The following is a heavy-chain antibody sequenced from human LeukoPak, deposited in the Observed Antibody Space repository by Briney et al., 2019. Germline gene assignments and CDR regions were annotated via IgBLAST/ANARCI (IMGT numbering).Heavy chain of an antibody. V-gene: IGHV4-59*01. CDR3: ARDRSPEGYYDSSHWDYYHGMDV. J-gene: IGHJ6*02. Sequence: SETLSLTCTVSGGSISSYYWSWIRQPPGKGLEWLGYIYYSGSTNYNPSLKSRVTISVDTSKNQFSLNLSSVTAADTAMYYCARDRSPEGYYDSSHWDYYHGMDVWGQGTTVTVSS. CDR1: GGSISSYY. CDR2: IYYSGST. D-gene: IGHD3-22*01.